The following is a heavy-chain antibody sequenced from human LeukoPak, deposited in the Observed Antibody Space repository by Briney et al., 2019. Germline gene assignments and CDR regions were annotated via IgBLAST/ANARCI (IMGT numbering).Heavy chain of an antibody. CDR2: INPSGGST. V-gene: IGHV1-46*01. J-gene: IGHJ4*02. CDR3: ARALSAYYYDSSGLDY. D-gene: IGHD3-22*01. CDR1: GYTFTSYY. Sequence: VASVKVSCKASGYTFTSYYMHWVRQAPGQGLGWMGIINPSGGSTSYAQKFQGRVTMTRDMSTSTVYMELSSLRSEDTAVYYCARALSAYYYDSSGLDYWGQGTLVTVSS.